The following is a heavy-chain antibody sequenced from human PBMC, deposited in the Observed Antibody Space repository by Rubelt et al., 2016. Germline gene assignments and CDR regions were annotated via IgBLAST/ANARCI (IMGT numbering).Heavy chain of an antibody. CDR1: GYTFTSYY. Sequence: QVQLVQSGAEVKKPGASVKVSCKASGYTFTSYYMHWVRQAPGQGLEWMGIINPSGGSTSYATKFQGRVTMTRDTSTSTVYMELSSLRSEDTAVYYCARTKTVEMATIPLAYWGQGTLVTVSS. J-gene: IGHJ4*02. D-gene: IGHD5-24*01. CDR2: INPSGGST. CDR3: ARTKTVEMATIPLAY. V-gene: IGHV1-46*01.